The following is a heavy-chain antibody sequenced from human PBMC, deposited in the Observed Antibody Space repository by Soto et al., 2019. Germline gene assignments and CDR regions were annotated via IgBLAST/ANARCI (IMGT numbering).Heavy chain of an antibody. J-gene: IGHJ5*02. V-gene: IGHV4-34*01. CDR1: GGSFSGYY. CDR2: INHSGST. Sequence: PSETMCLTCAVYGGSFSGYYWSWIRQPPGKGLEWIGEINHSGSTNYNPSLKSRVTISVDTSKNQFSLKLSSVTAADTAVYYCARAKFTIFGVVIIGNWFDPWGQGTLVTVSS. CDR3: ARAKFTIFGVVIIGNWFDP. D-gene: IGHD3-3*01.